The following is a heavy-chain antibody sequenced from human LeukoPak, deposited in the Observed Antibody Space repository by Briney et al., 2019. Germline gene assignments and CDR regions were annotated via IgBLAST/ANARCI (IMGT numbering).Heavy chain of an antibody. CDR2: INPNTGGT. D-gene: IGHD3-22*01. Sequence: ASVKVSCKASGYTFTGYYIHWVRQAPGQGLEWVGRINPNTGGTKYAQNFQGRVSMTRDTSISTAYLDLSRLRSDDTAVYYCAKWGYYYDVILTDGMDVWGQGTTVTVSS. CDR3: AKWGYYYDVILTDGMDV. CDR1: GYTFTGYY. J-gene: IGHJ6*02. V-gene: IGHV1-2*02.